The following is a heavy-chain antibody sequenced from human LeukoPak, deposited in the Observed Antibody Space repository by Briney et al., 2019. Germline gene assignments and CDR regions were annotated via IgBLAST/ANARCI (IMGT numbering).Heavy chain of an antibody. V-gene: IGHV3-74*03. Sequence: GGSLRLSCAASGFTFSTYWMHWVRQAPGKGLVWVSRIKSDGSSIMYADSVRGRFTISRDNAKNTLYLQMNSLRAEDTAVYYCARDLDYGGRSNFDHWGQRTLVTVSS. CDR3: ARDLDYGGRSNFDH. J-gene: IGHJ4*02. CDR1: GFTFSTYW. CDR2: IKSDGSSI. D-gene: IGHD4-23*01.